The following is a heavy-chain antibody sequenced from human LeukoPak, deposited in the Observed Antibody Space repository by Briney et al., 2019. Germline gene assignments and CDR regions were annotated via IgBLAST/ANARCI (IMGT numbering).Heavy chain of an antibody. J-gene: IGHJ5*02. CDR2: MNPNSGNT. Sequence: ASVKVSCKASGYTFTTYDINWVRQATGQGLEWMGWMNPNSGNTGYAQKFQGRVTMTRNTSISTAYMELSSLRSEDTAVYYCARGPNKSDGGNSGSAWFDPWGQGTMVTVSS. D-gene: IGHD4-23*01. CDR3: ARGPNKSDGGNSGSAWFDP. V-gene: IGHV1-8*01. CDR1: GYTFTTYD.